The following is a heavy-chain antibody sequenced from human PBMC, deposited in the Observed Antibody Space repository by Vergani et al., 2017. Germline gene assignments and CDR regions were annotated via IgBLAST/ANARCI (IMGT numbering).Heavy chain of an antibody. CDR1: GFTFSSYA. J-gene: IGHJ4*02. D-gene: IGHD5-12*01. CDR3: AKAATPGYSGYDFDY. Sequence: EVQLLESGGGLVQPGGSLRLSCAASGFTFSSYAMSWVRQAPGKGLEWVSGISWNSGSIGYADSVKGRFTISRDNAKNSLYLQMNSLRAEDTALYYCAKAATPGYSGYDFDYWGQGTLVTVSS. V-gene: IGHV3-9*01. CDR2: ISWNSGSI.